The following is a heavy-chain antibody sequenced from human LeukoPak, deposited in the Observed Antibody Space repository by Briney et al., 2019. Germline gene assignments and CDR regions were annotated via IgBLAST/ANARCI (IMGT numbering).Heavy chain of an antibody. CDR3: TTEGVTIFGVVIIPDY. J-gene: IGHJ4*02. CDR2: ISSSSSYL. V-gene: IGHV3-21*03. Sequence: SGGSLRLSCAASGFTFSSYSMNWVRQAPGKGLEWVSSISSSSSYLYYADSVKGRFTISRDNAKNSLYLQMNSLKTEDTAAYYCTTEGVTIFGVVIIPDYWGQGTLVTVSS. CDR1: GFTFSSYS. D-gene: IGHD3-3*01.